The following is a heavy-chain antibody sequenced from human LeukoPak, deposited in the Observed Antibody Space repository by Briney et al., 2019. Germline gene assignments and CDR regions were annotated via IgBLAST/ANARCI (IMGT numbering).Heavy chain of an antibody. CDR1: GGSIRSSNPF. Sequence: SETLSLTCSVSGGSIRSSNPFWGWIRQPPGERLEWIATIYYNGNTYYNPSLQSRVTISVDTSTNQFSLKLNSVIAADTAVYYCARGLDTSGWGTFDYWGQGTLVTVSS. CDR3: ARGLDTSGWGTFDY. J-gene: IGHJ4*02. CDR2: IYYNGNT. V-gene: IGHV4-39*07. D-gene: IGHD6-19*01.